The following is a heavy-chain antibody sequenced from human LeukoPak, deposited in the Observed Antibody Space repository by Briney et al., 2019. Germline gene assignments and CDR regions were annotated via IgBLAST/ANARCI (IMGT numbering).Heavy chain of an antibody. V-gene: IGHV1-69*13. D-gene: IGHD2-8*01. J-gene: IGHJ5*02. CDR3: ARGYCTNGVCYTLLVDWFDP. Sequence: GASVKASCKASGGTFSSYAISWVRQAPGQGLEWMGGIIPIFGTANYAQKFQGRVTITADESTSTAYMELSSLRSEDTAVYYCARGYCTNGVCYTLLVDWFDPWGQGTLVTVSS. CDR2: IIPIFGTA. CDR1: GGTFSSYA.